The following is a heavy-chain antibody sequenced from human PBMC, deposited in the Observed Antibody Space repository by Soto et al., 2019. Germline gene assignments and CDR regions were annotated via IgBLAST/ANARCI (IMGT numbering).Heavy chain of an antibody. Sequence: VASLRLSCAASGFTFSNFAMSWFRQAPGRGLEWVSGISASGRDIHYADSVKDRFTVSRDNSKNTLYLQMNSLRAEDTAIYYFATGKTSGWFYLNERGQGTAETLYS. CDR3: ATGKTSGWFYLNE. CDR2: ISASGRDI. V-gene: IGHV3-23*01. J-gene: IGHJ1*01. CDR1: GFTFSNFA. D-gene: IGHD3-22*01.